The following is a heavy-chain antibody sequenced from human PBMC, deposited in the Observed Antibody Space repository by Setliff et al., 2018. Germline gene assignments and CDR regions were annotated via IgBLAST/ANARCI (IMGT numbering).Heavy chain of an antibody. CDR2: MNPNSGNT. CDR1: GYTFTRYY. CDR3: AREPYYSDSSGYYQNDAFDI. Sequence: ASVKVSCKASGYTFTRYYMHWVRQATGQGLEWMGWMNPNSGNTAYAQKFQGRVTMTRNSSISTAYMELSTLSSEDTAVYYCAREPYYSDSSGYYQNDAFDIWGQGTMVTVSS. V-gene: IGHV1-8*01. J-gene: IGHJ3*02. D-gene: IGHD3-22*01.